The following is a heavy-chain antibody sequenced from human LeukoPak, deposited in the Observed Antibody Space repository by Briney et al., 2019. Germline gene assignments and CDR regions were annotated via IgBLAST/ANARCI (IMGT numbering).Heavy chain of an antibody. CDR3: AKTDSSGYYPPWYYGMDV. CDR2: IYSGGST. J-gene: IGHJ6*02. CDR1: GFTVSSNY. Sequence: GSLRLSCAASGFTVSSNYMSWVRQAPGKGLEWVSVIYSGGSTYYADSVKGRFTISRHNSKNTLYLQMNSLRAEDTAVYYCAKTDSSGYYPPWYYGMDVWGQGTTVTVSS. D-gene: IGHD3-22*01. V-gene: IGHV3-53*04.